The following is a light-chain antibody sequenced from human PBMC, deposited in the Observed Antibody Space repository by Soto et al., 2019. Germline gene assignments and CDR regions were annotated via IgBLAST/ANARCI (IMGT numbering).Light chain of an antibody. CDR2: EVN. Sequence: QSVLTQPPSASGSPGQSVTISCTGTNSDVGGYNYVSWYQQYPGKAPKLIIYEVNERPSGVPDRFSGSKSGNTASLTFSGLQTANEADYYCSSYAGSNWYVFGTGTKVPAL. CDR1: NSDVGGYNY. V-gene: IGLV2-8*01. CDR3: SSYAGSNWYV. J-gene: IGLJ1*01.